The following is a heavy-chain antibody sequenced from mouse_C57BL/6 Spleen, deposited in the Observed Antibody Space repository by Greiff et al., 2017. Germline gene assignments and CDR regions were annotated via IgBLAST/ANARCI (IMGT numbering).Heavy chain of an antibody. CDR2: SDPSASYT. J-gene: IGHJ3*01. CDR3: ARWGKGFAY. CDR1: GYTFTSYW. Sequence: QVQLQQPGAELVMPGASVKLSCKASGYTFTSYWMHWVKQRPGQGLEWIGESDPSASYTNYNQKFKGKSTLTVDKASSTAYMQLSSLTSEDSAVYYCARWGKGFAYWGQGTLVTVSA. V-gene: IGHV1-69*01.